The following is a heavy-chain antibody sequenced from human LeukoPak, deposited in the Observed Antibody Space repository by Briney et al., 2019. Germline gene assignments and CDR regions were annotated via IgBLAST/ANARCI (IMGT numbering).Heavy chain of an antibody. CDR3: ARDPEPYYYDSSGLEDY. CDR1: GFTFSSYS. J-gene: IGHJ4*02. Sequence: PGGSLRLSCAASGFTFSSYSMNWVRQAPGKGLEWVSSISSSSSYIYCADSVKGRFTISRDNAKNSLYLQMNSLRAEDTAVYYCARDPEPYYYDSSGLEDYWGRGTLVTVSS. D-gene: IGHD3-22*01. V-gene: IGHV3-21*01. CDR2: ISSSSSYI.